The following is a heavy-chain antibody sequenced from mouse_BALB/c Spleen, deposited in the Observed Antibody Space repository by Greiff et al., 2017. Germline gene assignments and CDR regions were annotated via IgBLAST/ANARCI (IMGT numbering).Heavy chain of an antibody. CDR1: GYTFTDYN. Sequence: EVQLQQSGPELVKPGASVKIPCKASGYTFTDYNMDWVKQSHGKSLEWIGDINPNNGGTNYNQKFKGKATLTVDKSSSTAYMELRSLTSEDTAVYYCARGGCSPYYFDYWGQGTTLTVSS. J-gene: IGHJ2*01. CDR2: INPNNGGT. CDR3: ARGGCSPYYFDY. V-gene: IGHV1-18*01.